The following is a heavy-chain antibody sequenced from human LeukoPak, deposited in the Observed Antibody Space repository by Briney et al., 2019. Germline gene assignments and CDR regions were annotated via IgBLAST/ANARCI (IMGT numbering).Heavy chain of an antibody. V-gene: IGHV3-9*01. J-gene: IGHJ4*02. CDR2: ISWNSGSI. D-gene: IGHD2-21*01. Sequence: PGGSLRLSCAASGFTFDDYAMHWVRQAPGKGLEWVSGISWNSGSIGYADSVKGRFTISRDNAKNSLYLQMNSLRVEDTALYYCAKDMGLVVVATNVNYFDYWGQGTLVTVSS. CDR3: AKDMGLVVVATNVNYFDY. CDR1: GFTFDDYA.